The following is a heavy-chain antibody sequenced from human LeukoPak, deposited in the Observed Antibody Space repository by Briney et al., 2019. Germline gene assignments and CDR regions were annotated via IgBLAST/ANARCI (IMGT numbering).Heavy chain of an antibody. Sequence: PGGSLRLSCAASGFTFSSYSMNWVRQAPGKGLEWVSYISSSSSTIYYADSVKGRFTISRDNAKNSLYLQMNSLRAEDTAVYYCARRMDTYDSSGAYYGMDVWGQGTTVTVSS. D-gene: IGHD3-22*01. CDR1: GFTFSSYS. V-gene: IGHV3-48*01. CDR3: ARRMDTYDSSGAYYGMDV. J-gene: IGHJ6*02. CDR2: ISSSSSTI.